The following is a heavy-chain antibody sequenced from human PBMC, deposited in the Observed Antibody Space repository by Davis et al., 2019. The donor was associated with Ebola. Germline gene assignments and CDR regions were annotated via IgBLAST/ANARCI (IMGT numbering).Heavy chain of an antibody. V-gene: IGHV1-18*04. J-gene: IGHJ4*02. Sequence: ASAKVSCKASAYTFTSYGISWVRQAPGQGLEWMGWISAYNGNTNYAQKLQGRVTMTTDTSTSTAYMELRSLGSDDTAVYYCARSPRSGGSAYYFDYWGQGTLVTVSS. CDR3: ARSPRSGGSAYYFDY. D-gene: IGHD2-15*01. CDR2: ISAYNGNT. CDR1: AYTFTSYG.